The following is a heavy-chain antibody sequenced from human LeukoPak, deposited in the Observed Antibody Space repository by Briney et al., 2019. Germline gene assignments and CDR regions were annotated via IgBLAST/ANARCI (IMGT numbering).Heavy chain of an antibody. D-gene: IGHD5-12*01. Sequence: ASVKVSCKASGYTFTSYAMHWVGLAPGQRLEWMGWINAGNGNTKYPQKFQGRVTITRDTSASTAYMELSSLRSEDTAVYYCARDSGGYEFDYWGQGTLVTVSS. CDR1: GYTFTSYA. CDR3: ARDSGGYEFDY. CDR2: INAGNGNT. J-gene: IGHJ4*02. V-gene: IGHV1-3*01.